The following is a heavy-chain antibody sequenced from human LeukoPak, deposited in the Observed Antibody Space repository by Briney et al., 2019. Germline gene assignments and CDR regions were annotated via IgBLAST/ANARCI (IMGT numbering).Heavy chain of an antibody. J-gene: IGHJ4*02. CDR2: INSDGSST. CDR1: EFTFSSYW. CDR3: ARDDHYDSSGYYYGPFDY. V-gene: IGHV3-74*01. Sequence: VGSLSLSCAASEFTFSSYWMHWVRQAPGKGLVWVSRINSDGSSTSYADSVKGRFTISRDNAKNTLYLQLNSLRAENTAVYYCARDDHYDSSGYYYGPFDYWGQGTLVTVSS. D-gene: IGHD3-22*01.